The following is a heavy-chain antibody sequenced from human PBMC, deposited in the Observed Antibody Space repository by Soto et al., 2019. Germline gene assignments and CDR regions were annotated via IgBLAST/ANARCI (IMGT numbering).Heavy chain of an antibody. V-gene: IGHV1-18*01. J-gene: IGHJ4*02. D-gene: IGHD3-9*01. CDR3: ARRLKPDYDFLTGYWYFDY. CDR2: ISAYNGNT. CDR1: GYTFTSYG. Sequence: GASVKVSCKASGYTFTSYGISWVRQAPGQGLEWMGWISAYNGNTNYAQKLQGRVTMTTDTSTSTAYMELRSLRSDDTAMYYCARRLKPDYDFLTGYWYFDYWGQGALVTVSS.